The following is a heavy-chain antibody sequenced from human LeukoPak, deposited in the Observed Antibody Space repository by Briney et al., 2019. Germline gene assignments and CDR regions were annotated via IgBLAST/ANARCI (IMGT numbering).Heavy chain of an antibody. CDR1: GFTFSSYA. D-gene: IGHD3-10*02. CDR3: ARVCSTYPTLNFDY. V-gene: IGHV3-23*01. Sequence: GGSLRLSCAASGFTFSSYAMSWVRQAPGKGLEWVSSISGGGGTTYYADSVKGRFTISRDNSKNTLYLQMNSLRAEDTAVYYCARVCSTYPTLNFDYWGQGTLVTVSS. J-gene: IGHJ4*02. CDR2: ISGGGGTT.